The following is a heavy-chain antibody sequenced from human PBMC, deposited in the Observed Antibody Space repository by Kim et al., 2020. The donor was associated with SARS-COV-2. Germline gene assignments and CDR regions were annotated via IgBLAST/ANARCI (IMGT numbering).Heavy chain of an antibody. CDR2: IYYSGST. D-gene: IGHD3-3*01. CDR1: GGSISSSSYY. CDR3: ARISDLWSGYYRWYFDY. J-gene: IGHJ4*02. Sequence: SETLSLTCTVSGGSISSSSYYWGWIRQPPGKGLEWIGSIYYSGSTYYNPSLKSRVTISVDTSKNQFSLKLSSVTAADTAVYYCARISDLWSGYYRWYFDYWGQGTLVTVSS. V-gene: IGHV4-39*01.